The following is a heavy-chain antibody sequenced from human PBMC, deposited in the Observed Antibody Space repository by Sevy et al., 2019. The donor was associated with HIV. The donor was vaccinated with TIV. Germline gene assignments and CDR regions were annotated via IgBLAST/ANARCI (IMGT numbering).Heavy chain of an antibody. CDR1: GGTFSSYA. D-gene: IGHD2-2*01. Sequence: ASVKVSCKASGGTFSSYAISWVRQAPGQGLEWMGGIIPIFGTANYAQKFQGRVTITADESTSTAYMELSSLRSEDTGGRYCESIGVSMCSSSSHGVYYDYGMDVWGQGTMVTVSS. J-gene: IGHJ6*02. CDR3: ESIGVSMCSSSSHGVYYDYGMDV. CDR2: IIPIFGTA. V-gene: IGHV1-69*13.